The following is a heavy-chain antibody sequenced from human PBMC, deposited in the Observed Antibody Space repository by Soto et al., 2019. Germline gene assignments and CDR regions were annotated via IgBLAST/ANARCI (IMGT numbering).Heavy chain of an antibody. V-gene: IGHV1-69*13. D-gene: IGHD2-21*02. CDR2: IVPIFETG. CDR3: ARGGVATFYFDY. Sequence: SVKVSCKASGGSFSTYTINWVRQAPGHGLEWMGGIVPIFETGNYAQKLQGRVKITANASTSTAYMELSSLTSEDTAVYYCARGGVATFYFDYWGQGTLVTVSS. J-gene: IGHJ4*02. CDR1: GGSFSTYT.